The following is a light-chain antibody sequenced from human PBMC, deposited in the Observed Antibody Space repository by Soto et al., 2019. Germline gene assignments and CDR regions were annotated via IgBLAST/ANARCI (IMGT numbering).Light chain of an antibody. J-gene: IGKJ3*01. CDR3: QQYGNSPPSVT. V-gene: IGKV3-20*01. CDR2: GAS. Sequence: EIVLTQSPNTLSLSPGERATLSCRASQSVSSGYLVWYQQKPGQAPRLLIYGASSRATSIPDRFSGSGSGTDFTLTISRLEPEDFAVYYCQQYGNSPPSVTFGPGTKVEIK. CDR1: QSVSSGY.